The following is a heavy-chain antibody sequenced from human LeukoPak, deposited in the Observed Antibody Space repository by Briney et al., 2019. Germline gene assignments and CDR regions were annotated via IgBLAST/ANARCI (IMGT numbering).Heavy chain of an antibody. CDR2: IYYSGST. CDR1: GGSISSYY. V-gene: IGHV4-59*01. J-gene: IGHJ6*03. D-gene: IGHD5-18*01. CDR3: ARVSYGYNYYYYYYMDV. Sequence: PSETLSLTCTVSGGSISSYYWSWIRQPPGKGLEWIGYIYYSGSTNYNPSLKSRVTISVDTSKNQFSLKLSSVTAADTAVYYCARVSYGYNYYYYYYMDVWSKGTTVTVSS.